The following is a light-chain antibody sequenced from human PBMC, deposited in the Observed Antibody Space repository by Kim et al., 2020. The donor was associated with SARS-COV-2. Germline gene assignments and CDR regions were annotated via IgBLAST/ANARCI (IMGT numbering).Light chain of an antibody. CDR1: NIGSKS. Sequence: SYELTQPPSVSVAPGKTARITCGGNNIGSKSVHWYQQKPGQAPVLVIYYDSDRPSGIPERFSGSNSGTTATLTINRVEAGDEADYYCQVWDNGSCREGFG. CDR2: YDS. J-gene: IGLJ2*01. CDR3: QVWDNGSCREG. V-gene: IGLV3-21*04.